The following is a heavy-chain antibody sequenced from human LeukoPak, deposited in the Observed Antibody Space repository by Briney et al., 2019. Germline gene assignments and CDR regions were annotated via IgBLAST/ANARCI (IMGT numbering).Heavy chain of an antibody. CDR3: ASGPRELDF. Sequence: PGGSLRLSCAASGFTFSSYWMHWVRQAPGKGLVWVSRISGDGRSTTYADSVKGRFTISRDNAKNTVYLQMNSLRVEDTALYYCASGPRELDFWGQGALVTVSS. CDR2: ISGDGRST. J-gene: IGHJ4*02. D-gene: IGHD1-1*01. CDR1: GFTFSSYW. V-gene: IGHV3-74*01.